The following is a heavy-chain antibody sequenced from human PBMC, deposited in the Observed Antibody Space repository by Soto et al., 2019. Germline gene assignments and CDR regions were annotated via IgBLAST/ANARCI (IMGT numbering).Heavy chain of an antibody. J-gene: IGHJ2*01. CDR2: IVPIYRTA. D-gene: IGHD3-9*01. V-gene: IGHV1-69*01. Sequence: QVQLVQSGAEVKKPGSSVKVSCKASGGTFSSYRINWVRQAPGQGLEWVGGIVPIYRTADYAQKFQGRVTITADESARTAYMELRSLKSQDTAVYYCVRDFDVNTALDYWYFDLWGRGTQVSVSS. CDR1: GGTFSSYR. CDR3: VRDFDVNTALDYWYFDL.